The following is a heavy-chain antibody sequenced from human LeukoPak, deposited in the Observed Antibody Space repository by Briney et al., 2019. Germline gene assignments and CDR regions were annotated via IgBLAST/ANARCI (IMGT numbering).Heavy chain of an antibody. CDR2: IIASSGST. CDR1: GFSLSNYA. V-gene: IGHV3-23*01. D-gene: IGHD6-6*01. CDR3: AKDAARHDC. J-gene: IGHJ4*02. Sequence: GGSLRLSCAVSGFSLSNYAMSWVRQAPGKGLEWVSLIIASSGSTVYADSVKGRFTISRDNSKNTLYLQMNSLRAEDTAVYYCAKDAARHDCWGQGTLVTVSS.